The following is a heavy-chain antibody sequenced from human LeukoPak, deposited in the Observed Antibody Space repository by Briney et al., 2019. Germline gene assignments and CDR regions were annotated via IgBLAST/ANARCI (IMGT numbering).Heavy chain of an antibody. CDR2: IDYSGNT. D-gene: IGHD3-16*02. Sequence: SEILSLTCAVSADSISSGGYSWSWIRQPPGKGLEWIGYIDYSGNTYYNPSLKSRVTISIDTSKNQFSLKLTSVTAADTAVYYCARDRGIMTTFGGVIAKGAHYWGQGTLVTVSS. CDR3: ARDRGIMTTFGGVIAKGAHY. V-gene: IGHV4-30-4*07. J-gene: IGHJ4*02. CDR1: ADSISSGGYS.